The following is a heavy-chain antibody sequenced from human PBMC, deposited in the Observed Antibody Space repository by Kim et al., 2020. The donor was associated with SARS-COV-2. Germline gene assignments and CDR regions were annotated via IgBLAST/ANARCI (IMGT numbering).Heavy chain of an antibody. CDR3: AMTTVVTRGLSYYYYGMDV. Sequence: ASVKVSCKASGYTFTGYYMHWVRQAPGQGLEWMGWINPNSGGTNYAQKFQGRVTMTRDTSISTAYMELSRLRSDDTAVYYCAMTTVVTRGLSYYYYGMDVWGQGATVTVSS. J-gene: IGHJ6*02. CDR1: GYTFTGYY. V-gene: IGHV1-2*02. CDR2: INPNSGGT. D-gene: IGHD4-17*01.